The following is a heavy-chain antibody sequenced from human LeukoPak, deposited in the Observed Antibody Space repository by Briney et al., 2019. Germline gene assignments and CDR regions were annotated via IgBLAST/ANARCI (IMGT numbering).Heavy chain of an antibody. D-gene: IGHD3-16*01. J-gene: IGHJ6*02. Sequence: GSSLRLSCAASGFTFRSYGMHWVRQAPGKGLEWVAVIWYDGSNKYYADAVKGRFTISRDNAKNSLYLQMSNLRAEDTAVYFCARGGGLDVWGQGATVTVSS. CDR3: ARGGGLDV. CDR1: GFTFRSYG. V-gene: IGHV3-33*03. CDR2: IWYDGSNK.